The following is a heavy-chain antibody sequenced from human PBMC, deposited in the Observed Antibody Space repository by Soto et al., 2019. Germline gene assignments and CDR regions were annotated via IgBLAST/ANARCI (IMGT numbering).Heavy chain of an antibody. CDR2: IGGSGGST. CDR1: GFTFSSYA. J-gene: IGHJ4*02. D-gene: IGHD3-22*01. V-gene: IGHV3-23*01. CDR3: AKQGSPHYDSSGNRQKWFDY. Sequence: EVQLLESGGGLVQPGGSLRLSCVASGFTFSSYAMGWVRQAPGKGLEWVSAIGGSGGSTYYPDSVEGRFTISRDNSKNTLYLQMASLRVEDTAVYYCAKQGSPHYDSSGNRQKWFDYWGQGTMVTVSS.